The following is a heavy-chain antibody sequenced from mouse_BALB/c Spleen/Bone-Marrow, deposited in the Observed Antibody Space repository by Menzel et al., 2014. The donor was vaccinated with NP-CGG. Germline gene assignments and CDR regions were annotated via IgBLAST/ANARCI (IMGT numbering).Heavy chain of an antibody. Sequence: QVQLQQSGPGLVAPSQSLSITCTVSGFSLTSYGVHWVRQPPGKGLEWLGVIWAGGNTNYNSALMSRLSISKDNSKSQVFLKMNSLQTDDTAMYYCAREGSTMITTAFAYWGQGTLVTVSA. V-gene: IGHV2-9*02. J-gene: IGHJ3*01. D-gene: IGHD2-4*01. CDR3: AREGSTMITTAFAY. CDR2: IWAGGNT. CDR1: GFSLTSYG.